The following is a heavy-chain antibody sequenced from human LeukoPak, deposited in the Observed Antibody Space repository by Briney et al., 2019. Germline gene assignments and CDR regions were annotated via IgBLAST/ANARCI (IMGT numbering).Heavy chain of an antibody. CDR3: AKGIRGEGGLFDY. CDR1: GFTFDDYA. V-gene: IGHV3-9*03. CDR2: ISWNSGSI. Sequence: GGSLRLSCAASGFTFDDYAMHWVRQAPGKGLEWVSGISWNSGSIGYADSVKGRFTISRDNAKNSLYLQVNSLRAEDMALYYCAKGIRGEGGLFDYWGQGTLVTVSS. D-gene: IGHD3-10*01. J-gene: IGHJ4*02.